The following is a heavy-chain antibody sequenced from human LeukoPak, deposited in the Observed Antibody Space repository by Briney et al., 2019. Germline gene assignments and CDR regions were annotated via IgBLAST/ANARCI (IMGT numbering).Heavy chain of an antibody. J-gene: IGHJ5*02. CDR3: ARHQYSGYDRGTNWFDP. Sequence: PSETLSLTCTVSGGSISSYYWSWIRQPPGKGLEWIGYIYYSGSTNYNPSLKSRVTISVDTSKNQFSLKLSSVTAADTAVYYCARHQYSGYDRGTNWFDPWGQGTLVTVSS. CDR1: GGSISSYY. D-gene: IGHD5-12*01. CDR2: IYYSGST. V-gene: IGHV4-59*08.